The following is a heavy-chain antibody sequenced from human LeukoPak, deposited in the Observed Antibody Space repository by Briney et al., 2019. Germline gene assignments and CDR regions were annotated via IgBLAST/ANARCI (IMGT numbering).Heavy chain of an antibody. CDR1: GFTFSSYW. D-gene: IGHD1-26*01. V-gene: IGHV3-7*01. CDR2: IKQDGSEK. J-gene: IGHJ4*02. CDR3: VRSMNGRYGFFDY. Sequence: GGSLRLSCAASGFTFSSYWMSWVRQAPGKGLEWVANIKQDGSEKYYVDSVKGRFTISRDNAKNTVYLQMNSLRAEDTAVYYCVRSMNGRYGFFDYWGQGILVTVSS.